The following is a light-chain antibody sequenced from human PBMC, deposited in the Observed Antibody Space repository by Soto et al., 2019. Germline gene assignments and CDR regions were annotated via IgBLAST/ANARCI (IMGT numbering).Light chain of an antibody. CDR3: TSYTSSRSVV. CDR2: EVS. CDR1: GSDIGGYNY. J-gene: IGLJ2*01. Sequence: QSALTHPASVSGSPGQSITISCTGTGSDIGGYNYVSWYQQHPGKAPKVMIYEVSNRPSGVSNRFSASKSGNTASLTISGLQAEDEAYYYCTSYTSSRSVVFVGGTKLTVL. V-gene: IGLV2-14*01.